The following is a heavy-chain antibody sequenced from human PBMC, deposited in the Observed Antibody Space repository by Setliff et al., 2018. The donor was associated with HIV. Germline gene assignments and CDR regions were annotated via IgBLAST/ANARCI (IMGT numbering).Heavy chain of an antibody. CDR2: ISGSGGST. CDR1: GFTFSNYA. Sequence: GSLKISCAASGFTFSNYAMGWVRQAPGKGLEWVSGISGSGGSTYYVDSVKGRFTISRDNSKNTLYLQMNSLGAADTAVYYCAKNIAGVCYSGLDYWGQGALVTVSS. D-gene: IGHD2-15*01. CDR3: AKNIAGVCYSGLDY. V-gene: IGHV3-23*01. J-gene: IGHJ4*02.